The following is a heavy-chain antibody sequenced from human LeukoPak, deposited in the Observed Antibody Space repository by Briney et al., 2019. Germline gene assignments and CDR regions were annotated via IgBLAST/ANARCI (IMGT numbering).Heavy chain of an antibody. CDR1: GYTFRSFG. D-gene: IGHD3-3*01. J-gene: IGHJ1*01. CDR2: ISGNSGKT. CDR3: ARDLPFEGVLEWLLEY. Sequence: ASVKVSCKTSGYTFRSFGISWVRQAPGQGLEWMGWISGNSGKTNYAQKFRGRVIMTIDILTNTAYMELWSLRPDDTAVYYCARDLPFEGVLEWLLEYWGQGTLVTVSS. V-gene: IGHV1-18*01.